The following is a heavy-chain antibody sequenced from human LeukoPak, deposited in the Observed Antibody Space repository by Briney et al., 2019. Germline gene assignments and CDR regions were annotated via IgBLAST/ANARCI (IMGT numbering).Heavy chain of an antibody. CDR2: IYYSGST. CDR3: ARERGYFDTRDY. V-gene: IGHV4-39*07. D-gene: IGHD3-9*01. J-gene: IGHJ4*02. Sequence: PSETLSLTCTVSGGSISSSSYYWGWIRQPPGKGLEWIGSIYYSGSTYYNPSLKSRVTISVDTSKNQFSLKLSSVTAADTAVYYCARERGYFDTRDYWGQGHPVIVSS. CDR1: GGSISSSSYY.